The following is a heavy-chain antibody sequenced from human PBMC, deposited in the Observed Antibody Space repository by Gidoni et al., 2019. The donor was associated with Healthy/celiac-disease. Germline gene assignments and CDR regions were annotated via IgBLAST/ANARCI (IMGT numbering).Heavy chain of an antibody. D-gene: IGHD5-18*01. J-gene: IGHJ4*02. Sequence: QVQLVESGGGVVQPGRSLRLSCAASGFTFSSYGMHGVRQAPGKGLEWVAVIWYDGSNKYYADSVKGRFTISRDNSKNTLYLQMNSLRAEDTAVYYCARDTAMVLDYWGQGTLVTVSS. CDR2: IWYDGSNK. V-gene: IGHV3-33*01. CDR3: ARDTAMVLDY. CDR1: GFTFSSYG.